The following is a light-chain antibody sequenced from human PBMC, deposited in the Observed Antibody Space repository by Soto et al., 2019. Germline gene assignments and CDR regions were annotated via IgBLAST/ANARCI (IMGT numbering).Light chain of an antibody. CDR1: QRISNF. CDR3: QQTFNTPWT. Sequence: DIQMTQSPSSLSASVGDSITITCRASQRISNFLNWYQHKPGKAPRLLIYGASTLQSGVPSGFSGSGSGTDFTLTIGSLQPEDFATYYCQQTFNTPWTFGQGTKVEIK. CDR2: GAS. V-gene: IGKV1-39*01. J-gene: IGKJ1*01.